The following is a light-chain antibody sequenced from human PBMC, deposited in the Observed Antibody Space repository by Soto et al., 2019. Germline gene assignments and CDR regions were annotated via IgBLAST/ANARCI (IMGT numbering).Light chain of an antibody. Sequence: EIVMTQSPATLSVSPGEGATLSCRASQSVNSNLAWYQQKPGQAPRPLIYGASTRATGIPARFSGSGSGTEFTLTISSLQSEDFVVYYCQQYNTWPKTFGQGTKVEIK. CDR2: GAS. CDR3: QQYNTWPKT. V-gene: IGKV3-15*01. CDR1: QSVNSN. J-gene: IGKJ1*01.